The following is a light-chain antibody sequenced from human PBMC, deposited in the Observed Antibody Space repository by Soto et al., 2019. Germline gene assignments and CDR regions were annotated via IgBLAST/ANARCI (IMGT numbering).Light chain of an antibody. CDR3: NSFTDSSLYV. V-gene: IGLV2-14*01. Sequence: QSVLTQPASVSGSLGQSITISCTGTSSDLGGYNYVSWYQHHPGKAPRLVIYEVTNRPSGVSNRFSGSKSGNTASLTISGLQAEDEADYYCNSFTDSSLYVFGTGTKLTVL. CDR1: SSDLGGYNY. CDR2: EVT. J-gene: IGLJ1*01.